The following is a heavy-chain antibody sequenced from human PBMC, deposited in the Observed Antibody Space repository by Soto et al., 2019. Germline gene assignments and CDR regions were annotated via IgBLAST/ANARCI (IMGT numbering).Heavy chain of an antibody. D-gene: IGHD2-15*01. J-gene: IGHJ5*02. CDR1: GGTFSSYS. CDR3: ARGYCSGGSCYPNPHNWFDP. Sequence: GASVKVSCKASGGTFSSYSISWVRQAPGQGLEWMGGIIPIFGTANYAQKFQGRVTITADESTSTAYMELSSLRSEDTAVYYCARGYCSGGSCYPNPHNWFDPWXQGTLVTVSS. V-gene: IGHV1-69*13. CDR2: IIPIFGTA.